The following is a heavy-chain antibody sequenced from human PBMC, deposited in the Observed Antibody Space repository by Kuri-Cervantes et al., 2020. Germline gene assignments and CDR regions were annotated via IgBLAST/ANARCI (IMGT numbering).Heavy chain of an antibody. CDR2: ISSSGDTK. CDR1: GFTFSSYS. J-gene: IGHJ6*02. D-gene: IGHD3-10*01. V-gene: IGHV3-48*02. Sequence: GSLKISFAASGFTFSSYSMSWVRQAPGKGLEWVSYISSSGDTKFYADSMKGRFTIPRDNAKNALFLQMSSLRDDDTAVYYCARDKRAFGSGNYDYFYGMDVWGQGTTVTVSS. CDR3: ARDKRAFGSGNYDYFYGMDV.